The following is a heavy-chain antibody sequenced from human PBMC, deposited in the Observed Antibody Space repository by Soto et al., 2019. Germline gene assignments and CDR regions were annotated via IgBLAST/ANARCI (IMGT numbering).Heavy chain of an antibody. CDR1: GYTFTSYY. CDR3: ARDIVVVPAAIPGMDV. CDR2: INPSGGST. D-gene: IGHD2-2*01. Sequence: ASVKVSCKASGYTFTSYYMHWVRQAPGQGLEWMGIINPSGGSTSYAQKFQGRATMTRDTSTSTVYMELSSLRSEDTAVYYCARDIVVVPAAIPGMDVWGQGTTVTVSS. V-gene: IGHV1-46*01. J-gene: IGHJ6*02.